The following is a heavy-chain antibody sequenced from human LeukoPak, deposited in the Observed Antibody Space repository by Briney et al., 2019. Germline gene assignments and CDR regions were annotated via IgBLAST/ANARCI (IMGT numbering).Heavy chain of an antibody. CDR3: ATWYYYDSSDYYLADY. J-gene: IGHJ4*02. V-gene: IGHV1-69*13. D-gene: IGHD3-22*01. CDR2: IIPIFGTA. Sequence: GASVKVSCKASGGTFSSYAISWVRQAPGQGLEWMGGIIPIFGTANYAQKFQGRVTITADESTSTAYMELRSLRSEDTAVYYCATWYYYDSSDYYLADYWGQGTLVTVSS. CDR1: GGTFSSYA.